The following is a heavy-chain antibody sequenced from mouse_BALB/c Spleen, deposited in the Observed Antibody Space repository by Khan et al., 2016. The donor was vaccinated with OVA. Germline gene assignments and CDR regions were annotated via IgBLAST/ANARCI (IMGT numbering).Heavy chain of an antibody. CDR1: GFSLTNYG. Sequence: VQLQESGPGLVAPSQSLSITCTVSGFSLTNYGVHWVRQPPGKGLEWLGVIWTGGSTNYNSALMSRLSISKDNSKSQVFLKMNSLQTEDTAMYYCARYYGNYGWYFDVWGAGTTDTVSS. CDR2: IWTGGST. J-gene: IGHJ1*01. CDR3: ARYYGNYGWYFDV. D-gene: IGHD2-1*01. V-gene: IGHV2-9*02.